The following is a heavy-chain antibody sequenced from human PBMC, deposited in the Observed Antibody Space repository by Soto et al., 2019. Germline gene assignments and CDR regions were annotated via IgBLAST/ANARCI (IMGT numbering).Heavy chain of an antibody. CDR2: IIPSYDRT. D-gene: IGHD4-17*01. J-gene: IGHJ4*02. Sequence: GASVKVSCKASGGTFSSYAIHWVRQAPGQGLEWLGKIIPSYDRTNYAQKFQGRVTVTADTYTTTAYMELRSLRSDDTAVYYCARDPSNDYGGDTFDYWGQGTLVTVSS. V-gene: IGHV1-69*04. CDR3: ARDPSNDYGGDTFDY. CDR1: GGTFSSYA.